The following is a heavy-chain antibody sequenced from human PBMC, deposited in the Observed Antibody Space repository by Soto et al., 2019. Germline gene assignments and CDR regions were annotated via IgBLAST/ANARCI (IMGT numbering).Heavy chain of an antibody. CDR1: RFTFSDYA. V-gene: IGHV3-30*04. CDR2: ISYDGSNK. D-gene: IGHD3-10*01. Sequence: QVHLVESGGGVVQPGMSLRLSCAASRFTFSDYAMYWVRQAPGKGLEWVAVISYDGSNKHYADSVKGRFTISRDNFKNTLYLQMNSLRAEDTAVYYCARDFGTSRRSNVLDYWGQGTLVTVSS. J-gene: IGHJ4*02. CDR3: ARDFGTSRRSNVLDY.